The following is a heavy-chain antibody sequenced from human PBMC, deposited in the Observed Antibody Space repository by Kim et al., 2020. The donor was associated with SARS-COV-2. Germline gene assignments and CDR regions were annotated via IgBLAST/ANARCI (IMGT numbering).Heavy chain of an antibody. CDR2: TYYDGINK. D-gene: IGHD1-26*01. V-gene: IGHV3-33*01. CDR1: GFSVSTYG. J-gene: IGHJ4*02. CDR3: ARSGDVGATNRPPDY. Sequence: GGSLRLSCAASGFSVSTYGMHWVRQAPGKGLEWVAHTYYDGINKYYADSVKGRFTISRDNSKNTLYLEMNSLRADDTAVYYCARSGDVGATNRPPDYWGQGTLVTVSS.